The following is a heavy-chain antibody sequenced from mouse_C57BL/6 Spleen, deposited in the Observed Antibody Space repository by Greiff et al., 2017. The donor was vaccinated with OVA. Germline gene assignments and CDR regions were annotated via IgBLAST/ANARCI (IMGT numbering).Heavy chain of an antibody. CDR3: AGYGPFAY. J-gene: IGHJ3*01. D-gene: IGHD1-1*02. V-gene: IGHV2-2*01. Sequence: FSLTSYGVHWVRQSPGKGLEWLGVIWSGGSTDYNAAFISRLSISKDNSKSQVFFKMNSLQADDTAIYYCAGYGPFAYWGQGTLVTVSA. CDR1: FSLTSYG. CDR2: IWSGGST.